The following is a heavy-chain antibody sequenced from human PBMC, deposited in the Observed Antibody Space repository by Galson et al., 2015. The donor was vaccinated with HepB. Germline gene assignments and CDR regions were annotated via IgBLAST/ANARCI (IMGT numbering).Heavy chain of an antibody. CDR3: ARDHDSSGYYSEGDYYYGMDV. Sequence: SLRLACAAYGFTFSSYSMNWARQAPGKGLEWVSSISSSSSYIYYADSVKGRFTISRDNAKNSLYLQMNSLRAKDTAVYYCARDHDSSGYYSEGDYYYGMDVWGQGTTVTVSS. CDR1: GFTFSSYS. J-gene: IGHJ6*02. D-gene: IGHD3-22*01. CDR2: ISSSSSYI. V-gene: IGHV3-21*01.